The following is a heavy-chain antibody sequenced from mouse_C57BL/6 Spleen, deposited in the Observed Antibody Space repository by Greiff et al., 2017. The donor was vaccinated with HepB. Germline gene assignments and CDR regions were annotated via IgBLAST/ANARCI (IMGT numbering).Heavy chain of an antibody. Sequence: VQLQQSGAELVRPGTSVKLSCKASGYTFTSYWMHWVKQRPGQGLEWIGVIDPSDSYTNYNQKFKGKATLTVDTSSSTAYMQLSSLTSEDSAVYYCARDYSNYEFAYWGQGTLVTVSA. CDR1: GYTFTSYW. CDR2: IDPSDSYT. D-gene: IGHD2-5*01. J-gene: IGHJ3*01. V-gene: IGHV1-59*01. CDR3: ARDYSNYEFAY.